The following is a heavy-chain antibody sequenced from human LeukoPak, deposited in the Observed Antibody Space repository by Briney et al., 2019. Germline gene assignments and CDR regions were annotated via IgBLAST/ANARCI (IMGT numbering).Heavy chain of an antibody. CDR1: GYTFTSYG. J-gene: IGHJ6*03. V-gene: IGHV1-8*02. D-gene: IGHD2-15*01. CDR3: ARGGYCSGGSCYSPYYYYYMDV. CDR2: MNPNSGNT. Sequence: ASVKVSCKASGYTFTSYGISWVRQAPGQGLEWMGWMNPNSGNTGYAQKFQGRVTMTRNTSISTAYMELSSLRSEDTAVYYCARGGYCSGGSCYSPYYYYYMDVWAKGPRSPSP.